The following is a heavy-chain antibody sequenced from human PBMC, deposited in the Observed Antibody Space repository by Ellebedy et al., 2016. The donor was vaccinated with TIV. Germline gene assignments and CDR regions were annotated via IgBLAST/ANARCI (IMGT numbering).Heavy chain of an antibody. CDR3: ASRYYESTGYNY. V-gene: IGHV1-2*02. CDR1: GYTFTSYY. J-gene: IGHJ4*02. Sequence: ASVKVSCKASGYTFTSYYMHWVRQAPGQGLEWMGWINPNSGGTKNAQKFQGRVTMTRDTSISTAYMELSRLRSDDTAVYYCASRYYESTGYNYWGQGALVTVSS. D-gene: IGHD3-22*01. CDR2: INPNSGGT.